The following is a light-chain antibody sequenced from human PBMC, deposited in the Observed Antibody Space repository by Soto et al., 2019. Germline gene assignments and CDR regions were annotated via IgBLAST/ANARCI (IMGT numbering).Light chain of an antibody. Sequence: SPAPLYSSGGSRVPSPCRASQSVTTNLAWYQQKPGQAPRLLIFYASTRATGNPARFSGSGSGTEFTLTISSLQSEDFAVYYCQQYNKWPQPFGQVSKVEIK. CDR1: QSVTTN. CDR3: QQYNKWPQP. J-gene: IGKJ1*01. V-gene: IGKV3-15*01. CDR2: YAS.